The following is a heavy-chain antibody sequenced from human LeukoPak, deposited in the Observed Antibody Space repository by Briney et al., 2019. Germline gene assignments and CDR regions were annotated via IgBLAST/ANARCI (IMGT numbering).Heavy chain of an antibody. Sequence: SETLSLTCTVSGGSISSHYWSWIRQPPGKGLEWIGYIYYSGSTNHNPSLKSRVTISVDTSKNQFSLKLSSVTAADTAVYYCARGLEGTVSLWGQGTLVTVSS. CDR1: GGSISSHY. V-gene: IGHV4-59*11. CDR2: IYYSGST. D-gene: IGHD4-11*01. J-gene: IGHJ4*02. CDR3: ARGLEGTVSL.